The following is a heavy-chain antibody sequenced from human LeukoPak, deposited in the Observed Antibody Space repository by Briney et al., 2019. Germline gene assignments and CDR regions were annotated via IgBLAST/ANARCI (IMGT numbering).Heavy chain of an antibody. CDR1: GFTFINFG. D-gene: IGHD2-2*01. J-gene: IGHJ5*02. CDR2: ISYDGSNK. Sequence: GSLRLSCAASGFTFINFGMHWVRQAPGKGLEWVAVISYDGSNKYYAGSVKGRFTISRDNSKNTLYLQMNSLRAEDTAVYYCARDRSSRPPQYCSSTSCYSNWFDPWGQGTLVTVSS. V-gene: IGHV3-30*03. CDR3: ARDRSSRPPQYCSSTSCYSNWFDP.